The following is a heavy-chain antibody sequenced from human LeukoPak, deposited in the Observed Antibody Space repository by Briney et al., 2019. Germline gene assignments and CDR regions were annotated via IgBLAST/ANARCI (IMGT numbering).Heavy chain of an antibody. CDR3: TRRTGSGSYYFDY. CDR2: IRSKANNYAT. D-gene: IGHD3-10*01. CDR1: GFTFSGSA. J-gene: IGHJ4*02. Sequence: PGGSLKLSCAASGFTFSGSAIHWVRQASGKGLEWVGRIRSKANNYATTHAPSVKGRFTISRDDSKNTVHLQMNSLKTEDTAVYWCTRRTGSGSYYFDYWGQGSLVTVSS. V-gene: IGHV3-73*01.